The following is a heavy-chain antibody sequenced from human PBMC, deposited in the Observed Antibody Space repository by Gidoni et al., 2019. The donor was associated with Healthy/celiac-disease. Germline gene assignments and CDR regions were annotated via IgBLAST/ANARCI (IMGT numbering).Heavy chain of an antibody. J-gene: IGHJ4*02. V-gene: IGHV3-30-3*01. Sequence: QVQLVESGGGVVQPGRSLRLSCAASGFTFSSYAMHWVRQAPGKGLEWVAVISYDGSNKYYADSVKGRFTISRDNSKNTLYLQMNSLRAEDTAVYYCARDHSWNYFFDYWGQGTLVTVSS. D-gene: IGHD1-7*01. CDR2: ISYDGSNK. CDR3: ARDHSWNYFFDY. CDR1: GFTFSSYA.